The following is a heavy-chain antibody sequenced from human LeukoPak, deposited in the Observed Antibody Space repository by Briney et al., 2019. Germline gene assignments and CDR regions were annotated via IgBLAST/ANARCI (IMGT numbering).Heavy chain of an antibody. D-gene: IGHD2-15*01. J-gene: IGHJ4*02. Sequence: GASVKVSCKASGYTFTGYYMHWVRQAPGQGLEWMGWINPYSGGTNYAQKFQGRVTMTRDTSISTAYMELSSLRSDDTAVYYCARRGSHCSGSSCYGTFDYWGQGTLVTVSS. CDR3: ARRGSHCSGSSCYGTFDY. CDR1: GYTFTGYY. V-gene: IGHV1-2*02. CDR2: INPYSGGT.